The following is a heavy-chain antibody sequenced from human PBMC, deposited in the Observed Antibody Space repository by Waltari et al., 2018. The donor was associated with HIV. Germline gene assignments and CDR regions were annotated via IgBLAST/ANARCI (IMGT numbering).Heavy chain of an antibody. J-gene: IGHJ4*01. V-gene: IGHV1-18*01. CDR1: GYTFPNYA. CDR3: ARKWYESSNYWGL. CDR2: ITPYNGNT. Sequence: QVQLVQSGAEVKKPGASVKVSCKASGYTFPNYAISWLRQAPGQGLEWMGWITPYNGNTNYAQKVQGRVTMTTDTATSTAYMELRSLRSDDTAVYYCARKWYESSNYWGLWGHGTLVTVSS. D-gene: IGHD3-22*01.